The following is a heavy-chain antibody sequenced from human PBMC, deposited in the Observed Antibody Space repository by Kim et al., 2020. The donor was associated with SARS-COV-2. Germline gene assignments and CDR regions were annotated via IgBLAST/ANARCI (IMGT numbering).Heavy chain of an antibody. CDR2: VGGDNGAT. Sequence: ASVKVSCKASGYIFTSYGITWVRQAPGQGLEWMGWVGGDNGATDYAQKFRDRVTMTKDSSTSTAYMELRSLRSDDTAVYYCAREPIWATSFYYYAMGIWG. D-gene: IGHD3-16*01. V-gene: IGHV1-18*01. J-gene: IGHJ6*02. CDR3: AREPIWATSFYYYAMGI. CDR1: GYIFTSYG.